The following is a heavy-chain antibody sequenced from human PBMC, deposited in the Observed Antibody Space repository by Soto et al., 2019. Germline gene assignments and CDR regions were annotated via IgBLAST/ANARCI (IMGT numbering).Heavy chain of an antibody. D-gene: IGHD3-10*01. Sequence: QVQLVQSGAEVKKPGSSVKVSCKASGDTFNFYTINWVRQAPGLGLEWMGRFNPILSFSNSALKFQGRVTLTADNSTSTAYMVRRSLRSEDTAIYDCATSFGSGSRAFDYWGQGALVTVSS. J-gene: IGHJ4*02. CDR2: FNPILSFS. CDR3: ATSFGSGSRAFDY. CDR1: GDTFNFYT. V-gene: IGHV1-69*02.